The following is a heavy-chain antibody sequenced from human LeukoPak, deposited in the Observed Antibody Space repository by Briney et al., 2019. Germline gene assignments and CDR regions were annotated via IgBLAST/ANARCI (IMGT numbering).Heavy chain of an antibody. J-gene: IGHJ4*02. CDR1: GYTFTSYG. V-gene: IGHV1-18*01. CDR3: ARDSGIAAAGIPDY. Sequence: ASVKVSCKASGYTFTSYGISWVRQAPGQGLEWMGWISAYNGNTNYAQKLQGRVTMTTDTSTSTAYMELRSLRSGDTAVYYCARDSGIAAAGIPDYWGQGTLVTVSS. D-gene: IGHD6-13*01. CDR2: ISAYNGNT.